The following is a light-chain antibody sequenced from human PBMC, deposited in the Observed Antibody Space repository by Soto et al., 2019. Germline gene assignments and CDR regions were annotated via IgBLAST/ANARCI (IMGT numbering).Light chain of an antibody. J-gene: IGKJ1*01. CDR2: DAS. V-gene: IGKV3-20*01. CDR1: QSVSSGL. Sequence: DIDLTRSPGTLSLSPGEISTLSCRASQSVSSGLLYWYQHKNGQAPSLLIFDASRRATGIPDRLSGSGYGTDLTITISRMENEDFEVYYCQQYGASPWTFGQGTKVDIK. CDR3: QQYGASPWT.